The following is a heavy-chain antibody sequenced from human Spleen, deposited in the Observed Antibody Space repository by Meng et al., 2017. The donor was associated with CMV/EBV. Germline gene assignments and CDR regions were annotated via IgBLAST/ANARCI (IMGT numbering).Heavy chain of an antibody. CDR1: GFTFSSYA. CDR3: AREGTLCYDY. V-gene: IGHV3-30-3*01. J-gene: IGHJ4*02. CDR2: ISYDGSNK. Sequence: GGSLRLSCAASGFTFSSYAMHWVRQAPGKGLEWVAVISYDGSNKYYADSVKGRFTISRDNSKNTLYLQMNSLRVEDTAVYYCAREGTLCYDYWGQGMLVTVSS. D-gene: IGHD1-14*01.